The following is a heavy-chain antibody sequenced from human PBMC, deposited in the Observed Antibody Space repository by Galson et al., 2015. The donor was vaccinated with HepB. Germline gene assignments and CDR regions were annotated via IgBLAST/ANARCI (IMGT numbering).Heavy chain of an antibody. CDR2: IYSGTST. D-gene: IGHD3-22*01. CDR1: GFTVSSNY. CDR3: ARGPRYYYDSSGPGYVDY. J-gene: IGHJ4*02. Sequence: SLRLSCAASGFTVSSNYMSWVRQAPGKGLEWVSIIYSGTSTYYADSVRGRFTISRHNFKHTLYLQMNSLRAEDTAVYYCARGPRYYYDSSGPGYVDYWGQGTLVTVSS. V-gene: IGHV3-53*04.